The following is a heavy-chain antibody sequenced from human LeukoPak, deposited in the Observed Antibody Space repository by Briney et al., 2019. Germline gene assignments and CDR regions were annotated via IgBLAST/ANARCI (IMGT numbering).Heavy chain of an antibody. V-gene: IGHV3-53*01. CDR2: LYSGSST. J-gene: IGHJ2*01. Sequence: GGSLRLSCAASGFSVSTNYMNWVRQAPGKGLEWVSILYSGSSTYYADSVEGRFIVSRDSSKNTLSHQMNDLRAEDTAVYYCARVGDHFHWYLDLWGRGTLVTVSS. CDR1: GFSVSTNY. D-gene: IGHD3-3*02. CDR3: ARVGDHFHWYLDL.